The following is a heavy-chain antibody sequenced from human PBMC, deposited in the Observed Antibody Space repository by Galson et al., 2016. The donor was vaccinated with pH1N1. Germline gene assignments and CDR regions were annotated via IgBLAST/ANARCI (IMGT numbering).Heavy chain of an antibody. J-gene: IGHJ4*02. V-gene: IGHV4-30-4*08. CDR3: ARSRVWGLSDS. D-gene: IGHD3-16*01. CDR1: GGSVKNADSW. Sequence: LSLTCTVSGGSVKNADSWWSWIRQPPGKGLEWIGYIYHGGRTFYNPSLNSRFTISVDTSKNQFSLRVDSVTATDTAVYYCARSRVWGLSDSWGQGTLVTVSS. CDR2: IYHGGRT.